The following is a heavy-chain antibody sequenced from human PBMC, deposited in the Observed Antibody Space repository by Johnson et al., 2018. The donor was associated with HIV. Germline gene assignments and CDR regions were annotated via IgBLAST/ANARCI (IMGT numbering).Heavy chain of an antibody. V-gene: IGHV3-13*01. CDR2: IGTAGDT. Sequence: VQLVESGGGLVQPGGSLRLSCAASGFTFSSYDMHWVRQATGKGLEWVSAIGTAGDTYYPGSVKGRFTISRENAKNSLYLQMNSLRAEDTALYYCAKDSPRYSSSWYLVACDIWGQGTMVTVSS. D-gene: IGHD6-13*01. CDR1: GFTFSSYD. J-gene: IGHJ3*02. CDR3: AKDSPRYSSSWYLVACDI.